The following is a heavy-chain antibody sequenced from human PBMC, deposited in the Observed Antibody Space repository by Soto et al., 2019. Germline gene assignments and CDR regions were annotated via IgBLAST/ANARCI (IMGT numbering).Heavy chain of an antibody. V-gene: IGHV3-23*01. D-gene: IGHD6-6*01. J-gene: IGHJ4*02. CDR1: GFTFSSYA. CDR2: ISGSDDST. CDR3: AKRSSSSTFDY. Sequence: EVQLLESGGGLVQPGESLRLSCAASGFTFSSYAMSWVRQAPGKGLEWVSVISGSDDSTYYEDSVKGRFTISRDNSKNTLYLQMNSLRAEDTAVYDCAKRSSSSTFDYWGQGTLVTVSS.